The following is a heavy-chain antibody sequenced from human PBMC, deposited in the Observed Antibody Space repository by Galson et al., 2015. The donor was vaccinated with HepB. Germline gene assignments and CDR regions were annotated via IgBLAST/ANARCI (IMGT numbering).Heavy chain of an antibody. D-gene: IGHD6-13*01. Sequence: SVKVSCKASGYTFTSYAMNWVRQAPGQGLEWMGWINTNTGNPTYAQGFTGRFVFSLDTSVSTAYLQISSLKAEDTAVYYCAVGGHGAHIAAAGTDYWGQGTLVTASS. CDR1: GYTFTSYA. J-gene: IGHJ4*02. V-gene: IGHV7-4-1*02. CDR2: INTNTGNP. CDR3: AVGGHGAHIAAAGTDY.